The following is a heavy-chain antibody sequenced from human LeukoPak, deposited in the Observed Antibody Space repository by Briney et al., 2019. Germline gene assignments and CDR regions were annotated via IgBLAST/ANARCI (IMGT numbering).Heavy chain of an antibody. J-gene: IGHJ5*02. D-gene: IGHD3-10*01. CDR1: GDSISSSTYY. CDR3: ARDGRAYYYGSGSYHNWFDP. V-gene: IGHV4-39*07. Sequence: SETLSLTCTVSGDSISSSTYYWGWIRQPPGKGLEWIGSIYYSGSTFSNPSLKSRVTISVDTSKNQFSLKLSSVTAADTAVYYSARDGRAYYYGSGSYHNWFDPWGQGTLVTVSS. CDR2: IYYSGST.